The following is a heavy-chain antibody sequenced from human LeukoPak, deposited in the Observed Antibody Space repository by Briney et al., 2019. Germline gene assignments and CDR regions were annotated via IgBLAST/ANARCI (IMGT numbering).Heavy chain of an antibody. J-gene: IGHJ4*02. CDR2: IKQDGSEK. Sequence: PGGSLRLSCAASGFTFSSYWMSWVRQAPGKGLEWVANIKQDGSEKYYVDSVKGRFTISRDNAKNSLYLQMNSLRAEDTAVYYCATAPLNIYDFWSGPYDYWGQGTLVTVSS. V-gene: IGHV3-7*01. D-gene: IGHD3-3*01. CDR3: ATAPLNIYDFWSGPYDY. CDR1: GFTFSSYW.